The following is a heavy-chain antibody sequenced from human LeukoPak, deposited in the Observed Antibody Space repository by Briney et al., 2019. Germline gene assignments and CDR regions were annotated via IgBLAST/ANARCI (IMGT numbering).Heavy chain of an antibody. V-gene: IGHV1-69-2*01. J-gene: IGHJ4*02. CDR3: ATHAKYYYDSSGYY. D-gene: IGHD3-22*01. Sequence: ASVKISCKVSGYTFTDYYMHWVQQVPGKGLEWMGLVDPEDGETIYAEKFQGRVTITADTSTDTAYMELSSLRSEDTAVYYCATHAKYYYDSSGYYWGQGTLVTVSS. CDR1: GYTFTDYY. CDR2: VDPEDGET.